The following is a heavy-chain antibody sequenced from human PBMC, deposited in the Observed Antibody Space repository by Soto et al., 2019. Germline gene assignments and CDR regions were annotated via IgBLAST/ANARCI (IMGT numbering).Heavy chain of an antibody. V-gene: IGHV1-69*02. Sequence: QVQLVQSGAEVKKPGSSVKVSCKASGGTFSRYSITWVRQAPGHGLEWIGRIIPIFGIASYAQKFQGRVTMNAGESTSTDYMELGSLRSDDTAVYYCAREDRDRETGLVPAAIDGMDVWGQGTTVTVSS. CDR3: AREDRDRETGLVPAAIDGMDV. J-gene: IGHJ6*02. CDR2: IIPIFGIA. CDR1: GGTFSRYS. D-gene: IGHD2-2*01.